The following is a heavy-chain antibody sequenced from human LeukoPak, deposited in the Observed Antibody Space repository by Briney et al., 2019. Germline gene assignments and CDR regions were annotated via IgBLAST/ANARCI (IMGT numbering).Heavy chain of an antibody. Sequence: PSETLSLTCTVSSGFISSHYWSWMRQPPGKGLEWIGCINYSGTTNYNPSLKSRVTISVDKSKNQFSLKLSSVTAADTAVYYCARLYRGVCLAESQGAYYYYYYMDVWGKGATVTVSS. J-gene: IGHJ6*03. CDR2: INYSGTT. CDR1: SGFISSHY. D-gene: IGHD2-8*01. CDR3: ARLYRGVCLAESQGAYYYYYYMDV. V-gene: IGHV4-59*11.